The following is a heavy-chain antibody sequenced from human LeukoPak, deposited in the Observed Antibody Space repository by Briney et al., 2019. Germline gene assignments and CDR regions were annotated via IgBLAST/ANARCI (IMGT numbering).Heavy chain of an antibody. Sequence: SETLSLTCTVSGDSISTGGYYWRWVRQHPGRGLEWIGNIYFSGSTNYNPSLKRRVAISVDTSKNQFFLNLTSVTVADTAVYYCARVQTYFFDSRGLFYFDYWGQGTLVTVSS. CDR3: ARVQTYFFDSRGLFYFDY. D-gene: IGHD3-22*01. CDR1: GDSISTGGYY. V-gene: IGHV4-31*03. CDR2: IYFSGST. J-gene: IGHJ4*02.